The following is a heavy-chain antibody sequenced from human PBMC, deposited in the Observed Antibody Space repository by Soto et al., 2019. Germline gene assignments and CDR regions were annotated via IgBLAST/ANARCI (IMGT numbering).Heavy chain of an antibody. Sequence: LSLTCTVSGGSISSDGSYWGWIRQPPGKGLEWIGYIYYSGNTYFNPSLKSRVTLSVDTSKNQFSLNLSSVTAADTAVYYCVRYCSTTKCPFDYWGQGTLVTVSS. CDR2: IYYSGNT. CDR1: GGSISSDGSY. CDR3: VRYCSTTKCPFDY. J-gene: IGHJ4*02. D-gene: IGHD2-2*01. V-gene: IGHV4-30-4*01.